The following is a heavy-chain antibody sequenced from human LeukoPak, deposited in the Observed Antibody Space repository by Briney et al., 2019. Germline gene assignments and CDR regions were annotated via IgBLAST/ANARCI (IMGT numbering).Heavy chain of an antibody. CDR1: GFSFSSCW. CDR2: IKYDGSLK. CDR3: ASSNDSSGND. Sequence: GGSLRLSCVASGFSFSSCWMAWVRQAPGKGLEWGANIKYDGSLKFYVDSVKGRFTISRDNAKNSLYLEINSLRDDETDVYFCASSNDSSGNDWGQGTMVTVSS. V-gene: IGHV3-7*01. J-gene: IGHJ4*02. D-gene: IGHD3-22*01.